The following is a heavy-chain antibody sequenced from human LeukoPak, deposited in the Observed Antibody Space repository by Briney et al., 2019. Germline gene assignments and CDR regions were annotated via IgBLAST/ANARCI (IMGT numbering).Heavy chain of an antibody. Sequence: ASVKVSCKASGYTFTSYAFRWVRQAPGKGLEWMAWISPYNGKTIYAEKYQGRVTLTTETSTDTAFMELTSLTSDDTAVYYCARDLSQLNYWGQGTLVSVSS. CDR1: GYTFTSYA. J-gene: IGHJ4*02. V-gene: IGHV1-18*01. CDR3: ARDLSQLNY. CDR2: ISPYNGKT. D-gene: IGHD5-24*01.